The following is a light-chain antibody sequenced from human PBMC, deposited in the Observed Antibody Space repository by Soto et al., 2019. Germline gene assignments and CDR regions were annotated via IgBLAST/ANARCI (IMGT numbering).Light chain of an antibody. CDR2: DAS. CDR1: QNISVW. J-gene: IGKJ2*01. Sequence: DIQMTQSPSTLSASVGDGVTITCRASQNISVWLAWYQQRPGKAPKFLIYDASSLETGVPSRFSGSGSGTEFTLTILSLQPDDFATYYCQQYDSSSPTFGQVTKLEIK. CDR3: QQYDSSSPT. V-gene: IGKV1-5*01.